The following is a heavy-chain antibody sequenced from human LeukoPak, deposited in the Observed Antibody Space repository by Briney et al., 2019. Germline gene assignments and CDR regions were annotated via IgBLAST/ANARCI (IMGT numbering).Heavy chain of an antibody. CDR3: AKDNADSGPLEY. V-gene: IGHV3-11*04. CDR2: ITNIDSTK. D-gene: IGHD3-10*01. CDR1: GFIFSDYY. J-gene: IGHJ4*02. Sequence: PGGSLRLSCAASGFIFSDYYMTWIRQAPGKGLEWVSYITNIDSTKKYADSVKGRFTISRGNAKKSLYLQINSLRAEDTAVYYCAKDNADSGPLEYWGQGTLVTVSS.